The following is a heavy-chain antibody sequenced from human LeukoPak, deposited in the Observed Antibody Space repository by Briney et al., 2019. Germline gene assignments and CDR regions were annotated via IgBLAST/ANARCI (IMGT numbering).Heavy chain of an antibody. J-gene: IGHJ5*02. V-gene: IGHV3-7*01. CDR2: IKQDGSEK. CDR1: GFTFSSYW. D-gene: IGHD3-16*01. Sequence: GGSLRLSCAASGFTFSSYWMSWVRQAPGKGLEWVANIKQDGSEKYHVDSVKGRFTISRDNAKNSLYLQMNSLRAEDTAVYYCASVWNSNWFDPWGQGTLVTVSS. CDR3: ASVWNSNWFDP.